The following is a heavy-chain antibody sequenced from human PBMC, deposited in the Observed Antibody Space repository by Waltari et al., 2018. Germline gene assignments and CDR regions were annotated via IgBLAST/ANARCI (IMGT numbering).Heavy chain of an antibody. V-gene: IGHV4-39*07. CDR3: ARDRRPFDP. CDR2: IYYSGST. J-gene: IGHJ5*02. CDR1: GGSISSSSYY. Sequence: QLQLQESGPGLVKPSETLSLTCTVSGGSISSSSYYWGWIRQPPGKGLEWIGSIYYSGSTNYTPALKSRVTLAVDTSKNQFSRKLSSVTAADTAVYYCARDRRPFDPWGQGTLVTVSS. D-gene: IGHD6-25*01.